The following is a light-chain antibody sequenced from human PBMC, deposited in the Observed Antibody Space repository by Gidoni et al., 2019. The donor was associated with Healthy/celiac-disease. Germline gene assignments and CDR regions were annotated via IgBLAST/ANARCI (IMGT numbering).Light chain of an antibody. V-gene: IGKV4-1*01. CDR1: QSVLYSSNNKNY. J-gene: IGKJ2*01. CDR3: QQYYSTPYT. Sequence: ILMTQSPDSLAVSLGERATINCKSSQSVLYSSNNKNYLAWYQQKPGQPPKLLIDWASTRESGVPDRFSGSGSGTDFTLTISSLQAEDVAVYYCQQYYSTPYTFGQGTKLEIK. CDR2: WAS.